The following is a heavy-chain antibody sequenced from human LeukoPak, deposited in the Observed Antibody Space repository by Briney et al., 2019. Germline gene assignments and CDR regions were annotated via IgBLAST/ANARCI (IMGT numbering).Heavy chain of an antibody. CDR3: AKVSSGYDRSFDY. V-gene: IGHV3-9*01. Sequence: PGGSLRLSCAASGFTFADYAMQWVRQAPGEGLEWVSGISWNSGSIGYADSVKGRFTISRDNAKNSLYLQMNSLRAEDTALYYCAKVSSGYDRSFDYWGQGTLVTVSS. J-gene: IGHJ4*02. CDR1: GFTFADYA. CDR2: ISWNSGSI. D-gene: IGHD5-12*01.